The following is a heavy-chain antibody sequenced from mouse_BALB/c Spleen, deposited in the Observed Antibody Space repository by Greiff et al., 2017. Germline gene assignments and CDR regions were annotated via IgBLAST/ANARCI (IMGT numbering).Heavy chain of an antibody. D-gene: IGHD1-1*01. CDR2: ISSGSSTI. J-gene: IGHJ3*01. Sequence: DVHLVESGGGLVQPGGSRKLSCAASGFTFSSFGMHWVRQAPEKGLEWVAYISSGSSTIYYADTVKGRFTISRDNPKNTLFLQMTSLRSEDTAMYNCARSEDNCYGSSAWLAYWGEGTLVTVCA. CDR1: GFTFSSFG. CDR3: ARSEDNCYGSSAWLAY. V-gene: IGHV5-17*02.